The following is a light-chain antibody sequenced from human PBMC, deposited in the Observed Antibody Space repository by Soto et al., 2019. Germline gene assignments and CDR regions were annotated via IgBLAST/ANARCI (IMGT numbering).Light chain of an antibody. CDR3: QQYYSRES. J-gene: IGKJ1*01. V-gene: IGKV1-5*03. CDR2: KTS. Sequence: DIKMTQSPSIVSASVGDTVTITCRASQAVNPWLAWHQQKPGKVPRVLIYKTSDLENGVPSRFSGSGSGTEYTLTISNLQPDDFATYYCQQYYSRESFGQGTKV. CDR1: QAVNPW.